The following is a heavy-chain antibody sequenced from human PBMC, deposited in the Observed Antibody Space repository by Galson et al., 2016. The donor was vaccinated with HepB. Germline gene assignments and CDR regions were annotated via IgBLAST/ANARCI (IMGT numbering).Heavy chain of an antibody. J-gene: IGHJ4*02. V-gene: IGHV3-53*01. CDR3: ARDPGRIAAAGHLDS. CDR1: GFIVSSHY. Sequence: SLRLSCAVSGFIVSSHYMNWVRQAPGKGLEWVSIIYSGGATYYADSVKGRFTISRDNPKNTVYLQMNSLRDEDTAVYYCARDPGRIAAAGHLDSWGQGTLVTVSS. CDR2: IYSGGAT. D-gene: IGHD6-13*01.